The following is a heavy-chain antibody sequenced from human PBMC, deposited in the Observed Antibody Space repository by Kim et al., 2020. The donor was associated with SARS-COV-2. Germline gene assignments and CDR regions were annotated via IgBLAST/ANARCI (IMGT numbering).Heavy chain of an antibody. V-gene: IGHV3-15*01. J-gene: IGHJ4*02. D-gene: IGHD3-22*01. CDR3: TTADYYDSSGYYTYVDY. Sequence: VKGRFTISRDDSKNTLYLQMNSLKTEDTAVYYCTTADYYDSSGYYTYVDYWGQGTLVTVSS.